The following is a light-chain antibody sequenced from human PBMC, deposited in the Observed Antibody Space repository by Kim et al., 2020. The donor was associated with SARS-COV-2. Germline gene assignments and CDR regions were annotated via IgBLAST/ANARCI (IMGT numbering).Light chain of an antibody. Sequence: EIVLTQSPATLSLSPGERVTLSCRASQSVSSQLAWYQQKPDQAPRLLIYDASNRATGIPARFSGSGSGTDFTLTISSLESEDFAVYYCQQRSNWMFTFGQGTKLEI. V-gene: IGKV3-11*01. CDR1: QSVSSQ. CDR2: DAS. J-gene: IGKJ2*01. CDR3: QQRSNWMFT.